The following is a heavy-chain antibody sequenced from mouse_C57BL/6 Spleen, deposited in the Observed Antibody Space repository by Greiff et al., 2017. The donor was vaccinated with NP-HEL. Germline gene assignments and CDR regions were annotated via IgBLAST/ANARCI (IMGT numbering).Heavy chain of an antibody. Sequence: EVQLVESGPELVKPGASVKISCKASGYSFTGYYMNWVKQSPEKSLEWIGEINPSTGGTTYNQKFKAKATLTVDKSSSTAYMQLKSLTSEDSAVYYCARYYDYDYWGQGTTLTVSS. V-gene: IGHV1-42*01. D-gene: IGHD2-4*01. CDR2: INPSTGGT. J-gene: IGHJ2*01. CDR3: ARYYDYDY. CDR1: GYSFTGYY.